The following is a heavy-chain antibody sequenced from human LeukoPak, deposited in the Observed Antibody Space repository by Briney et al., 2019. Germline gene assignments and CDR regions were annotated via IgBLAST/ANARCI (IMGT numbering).Heavy chain of an antibody. CDR3: ARTEVWIQLWEY. CDR1: GGSISSSSYY. CDR2: IYYSGST. Sequence: PSETLSLTCTVSGGSISSSSYYWGWIRQPPGKGLEWIGSIYYSGSTYYNPSLKSRVTISVDTSKNQFSLTLSSVTAADTAVYYCARTEVWIQLWEYWGQGTLVTVSS. D-gene: IGHD5-18*01. J-gene: IGHJ4*02. V-gene: IGHV4-39*01.